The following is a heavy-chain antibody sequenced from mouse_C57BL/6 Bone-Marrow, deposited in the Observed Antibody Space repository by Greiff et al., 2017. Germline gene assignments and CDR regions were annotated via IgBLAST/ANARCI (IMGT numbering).Heavy chain of an antibody. CDR1: GYAFSSYW. J-gene: IGHJ1*03. V-gene: IGHV1-80*01. D-gene: IGHD1-1*01. Sequence: VQLQQSGAELVKPGASVKISCKASGYAFSSYWMNWVKQRPGKGLEWIGQIYPGDGDTNYNGKFKGKATLTADKSSSTAYMQLSSLTSEDSAVXFCARALYYYGSSSWYLDVWGTGTTVTVSS. CDR2: IYPGDGDT. CDR3: ARALYYYGSSSWYLDV.